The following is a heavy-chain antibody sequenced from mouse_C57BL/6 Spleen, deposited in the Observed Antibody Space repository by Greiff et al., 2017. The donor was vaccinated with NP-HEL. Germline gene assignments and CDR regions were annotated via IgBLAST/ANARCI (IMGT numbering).Heavy chain of an antibody. CDR2: ISDGGSYT. V-gene: IGHV5-4*01. J-gene: IGHJ2*01. CDR1: GFTFSSYA. CDR3: AREEEGYFDY. Sequence: EVHLVESGGGLVKPGGSLKLSCAASGFTFSSYAMSWVRQTPEKRLEWVATISDGGSYTYYPDNVKGRFTISRDNAKNNLYLQMSHLKSEDTAMYYCAREEEGYFDYWGQGTTLTVSS.